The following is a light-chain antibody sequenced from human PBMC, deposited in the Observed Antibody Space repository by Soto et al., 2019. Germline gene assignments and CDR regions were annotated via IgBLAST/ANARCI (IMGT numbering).Light chain of an antibody. Sequence: EIVLTQSPGTLSLSPGERATLSCRASQSVSSSYLAWYQHKPCRAPRLLIDGASSRATGIPDRFSGSGAATDFTLTISRLEHEFLAVYYCQQYSSLVTFGQGTKVEIK. V-gene: IGKV3-20*01. CDR2: GAS. CDR3: QQYSSLVT. CDR1: QSVSSSY. J-gene: IGKJ1*01.